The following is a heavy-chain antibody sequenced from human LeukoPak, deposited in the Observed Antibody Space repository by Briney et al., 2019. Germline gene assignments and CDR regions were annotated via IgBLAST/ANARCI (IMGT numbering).Heavy chain of an antibody. CDR3: ARQGYYGSGSYLADY. D-gene: IGHD3-10*01. J-gene: IGHJ4*02. CDR1: GYGFTTYW. V-gene: IGHV5-51*01. Sequence: GESLKISCKASGYGFTTYWIGWLRQMPGKGLEWMGIIYPGDSNTRYSPSFEGQVTFSADKSINTAYLQWSSLKASDTAIFYCARQGYYGSGSYLADYWGQGTLVTVSS. CDR2: IYPGDSNT.